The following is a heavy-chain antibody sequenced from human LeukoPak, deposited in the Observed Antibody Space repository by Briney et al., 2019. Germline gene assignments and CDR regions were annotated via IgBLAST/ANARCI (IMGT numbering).Heavy chain of an antibody. J-gene: IGHJ3*02. D-gene: IGHD3-22*01. CDR3: ARGGITMIVPVGDAFDI. Sequence: ASVKVSCKASGYTFTSYYMHWVRQAPGQGLKWMGIINPSGGSTSYAQKFQGRVTMTRDMSTSTVYMELSSLRSEDTAVYYCARGGITMIVPVGDAFDIWGQGTMVTVSS. V-gene: IGHV1-46*01. CDR2: INPSGGST. CDR1: GYTFTSYY.